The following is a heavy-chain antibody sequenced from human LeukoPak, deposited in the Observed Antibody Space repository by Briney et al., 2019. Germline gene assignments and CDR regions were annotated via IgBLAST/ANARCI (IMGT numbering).Heavy chain of an antibody. J-gene: IGHJ5*02. V-gene: IGHV4-38-2*01. Sequence: PSETLSLTCAVPGYSISSGYYWGWIRQPPGKGLEWIGSIYHSGSTYYNPSLKSRVTISVDTSKNQFSLKLSSVTAADTAVYYCARGISRGYYDSSGYYWFDPWGQGTLVTVSS. CDR3: ARGISRGYYDSSGYYWFDP. CDR2: IYHSGST. D-gene: IGHD3-22*01. CDR1: GYSISSGYY.